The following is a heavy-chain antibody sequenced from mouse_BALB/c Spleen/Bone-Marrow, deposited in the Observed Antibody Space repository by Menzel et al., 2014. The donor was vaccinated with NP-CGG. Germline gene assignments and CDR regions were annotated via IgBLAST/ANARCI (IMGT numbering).Heavy chain of an antibody. CDR2: IYPGAFNT. D-gene: IGHD6-5*01. V-gene: IGHV1S56*01. CDR3: ARKSQRAYNSMNY. CDR1: GYTFTSYY. J-gene: IGHJ4*01. Sequence: QVHVKQSGPELVKPGASVRISCKASGYTFTSYYIHWVRQRPGQGLEWIGWIYPGAFNTKFNEKFKGKATLTADKSSSTASKQLSSLTPEDSAVYFCARKSQRAYNSMNYWGQGTSVTGSS.